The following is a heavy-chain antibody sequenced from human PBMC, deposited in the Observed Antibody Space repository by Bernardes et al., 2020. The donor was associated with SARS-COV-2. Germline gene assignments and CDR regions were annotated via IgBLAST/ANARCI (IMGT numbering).Heavy chain of an antibody. CDR1: GFTFSSFA. CDR2: INGAGTT. Sequence: GGSLRLSRTAYGFTFSSFAMSWFRQTSDKGLDWLSAINGAGTTYYADSVKGRFTIARDNSKYTLYLQMDSLTAEDTAIYYCARVVSGPHVGADAFAVWGRGTIVTVSS. D-gene: IGHD6-19*01. J-gene: IGHJ3*01. CDR3: ARVVSGPHVGADAFAV. V-gene: IGHV3-23*01.